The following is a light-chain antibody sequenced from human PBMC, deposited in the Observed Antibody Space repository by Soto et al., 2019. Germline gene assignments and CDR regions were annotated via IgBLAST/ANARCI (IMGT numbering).Light chain of an antibody. Sequence: QSALTQPPSVSAAPRQKVTISCSGSSSNVGNNYVSWYHRVPGTAPKLLIYENNERPPGIPDRFSGSKSGTSATLDITGFQTGDEGDYYCGTWDSRLRVVVFGGGTKLTVL. CDR2: ENN. CDR3: GTWDSRLRVVV. J-gene: IGLJ2*01. CDR1: SSNVGNNY. V-gene: IGLV1-51*01.